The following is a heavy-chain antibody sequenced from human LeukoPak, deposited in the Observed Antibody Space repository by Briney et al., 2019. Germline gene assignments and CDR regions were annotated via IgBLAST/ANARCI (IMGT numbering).Heavy chain of an antibody. V-gene: IGHV4-61*02. J-gene: IGHJ5*02. CDR3: ARSGAPRNWFDP. Sequence: WVRQMPGKGLEWIGRIYTSGSTNYNPSLKSRVTISVDTSKNQFSLKLSSVTAADTAVYYCARSGAPRNWFDPWGQGTLVTVSS. CDR2: IYTSGST. D-gene: IGHD3-10*01.